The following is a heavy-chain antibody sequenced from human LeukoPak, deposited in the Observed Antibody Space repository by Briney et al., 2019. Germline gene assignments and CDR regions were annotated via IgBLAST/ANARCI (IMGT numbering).Heavy chain of an antibody. CDR2: INWNGGST. J-gene: IGHJ4*02. Sequence: GGSLRLSCAASGFSFDDYTMTWVRQVPGKGLEWVSNINWNGGSTDYGDSVKGRFTISRDNAKNTLYLQMNSLRAEDTAVYYCARAGRGLRYFDWLTYDYWGQGTLVTVSS. CDR1: GFSFDDYT. V-gene: IGHV3-20*04. D-gene: IGHD3-9*01. CDR3: ARAGRGLRYFDWLTYDY.